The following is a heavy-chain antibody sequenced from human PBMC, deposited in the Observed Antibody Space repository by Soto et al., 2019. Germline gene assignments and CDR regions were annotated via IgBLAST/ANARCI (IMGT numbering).Heavy chain of an antibody. J-gene: IGHJ4*02. Sequence: EVQLVESGGGLVQPGGSLRLSCAASGFTFSSYWMSWVRQAPGKGLEWVANIKQDGSEKYYVDSVKGRFTISRDNAKNSLYLQMNSLRAEDTAVYYCARPLFEYSSSSGPGVWGQGTLVTVSS. CDR2: IKQDGSEK. CDR1: GFTFSSYW. CDR3: ARPLFEYSSSSGPGV. D-gene: IGHD6-6*01. V-gene: IGHV3-7*05.